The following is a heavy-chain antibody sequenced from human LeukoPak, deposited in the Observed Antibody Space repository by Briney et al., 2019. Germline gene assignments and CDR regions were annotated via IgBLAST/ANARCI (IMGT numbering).Heavy chain of an antibody. CDR2: IKQDGSER. V-gene: IGHV3-7*01. J-gene: IGHJ4*02. D-gene: IGHD3-22*01. CDR1: GFTFSSYW. Sequence: GGSLRLSCAASGFTFSSYWMNWVRQAPGKGLGWVANIKQDGSERYYVDSVKGRFTISRDNAKNSLYLQMNSLRAEDTAVYYCARDRGSEYYDSSGYYLIPDYWGQGTLVTVSS. CDR3: ARDRGSEYYDSSGYYLIPDY.